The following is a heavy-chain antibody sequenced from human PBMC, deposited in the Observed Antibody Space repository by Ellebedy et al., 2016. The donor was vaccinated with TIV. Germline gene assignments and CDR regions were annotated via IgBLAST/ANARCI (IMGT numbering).Heavy chain of an antibody. CDR2: INPNSGGT. V-gene: IGHV1-2*02. D-gene: IGHD6-6*01. Sequence: ASVKVSCKASGYTFTGYYMHWVRQAPGQGLEWMGWINPNSGGTNYAQKFQGRVTMTRDTSISTAHMELSRLRSDDTAVYYCARDYSSSTDFDYWGQGTLVTVSS. CDR1: GYTFTGYY. J-gene: IGHJ4*02. CDR3: ARDYSSSTDFDY.